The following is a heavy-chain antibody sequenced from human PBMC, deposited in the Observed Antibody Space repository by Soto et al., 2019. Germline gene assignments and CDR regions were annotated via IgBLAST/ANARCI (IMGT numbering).Heavy chain of an antibody. J-gene: IGHJ4*02. CDR2: INSDGSST. CDR3: ARGGLYFDS. V-gene: IGHV3-74*01. Sequence: FLRLSCAASGFTFSSYWMHWVRQTPGKGLVWVSRINSDGSSTYYADSVTGRFTISRDNAKNTLYLQMNSLRAEDTAVYYCARGGLYFDSWGQGTLVTVSS. CDR1: GFTFSSYW.